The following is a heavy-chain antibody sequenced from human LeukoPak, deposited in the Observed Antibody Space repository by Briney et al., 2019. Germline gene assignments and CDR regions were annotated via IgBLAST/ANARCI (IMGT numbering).Heavy chain of an antibody. CDR2: ISAYNGNT. J-gene: IGHJ3*02. V-gene: IGHV1-18*01. CDR1: GYTFTSYG. Sequence: ASVKVSCKASGYTFTSYGISWVRQAPGQGLEWMGWISAYNGNTNYAQKLQGRVTMTTDTSTSTAYMELRSLRSDDTAVYYCARAPYYYGSGSSNDAFDIWGQGTMVTVSS. D-gene: IGHD3-10*01. CDR3: ARAPYYYGSGSSNDAFDI.